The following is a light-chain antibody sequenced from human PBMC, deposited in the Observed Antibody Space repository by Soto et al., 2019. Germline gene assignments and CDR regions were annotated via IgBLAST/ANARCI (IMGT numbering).Light chain of an antibody. CDR1: QSISSW. V-gene: IGKV1-5*01. CDR3: QQYNSYSLIT. Sequence: DIQMTQSPSTLSASVGDRVTITCRASQSISSWLAWYQQKPGKAPKLLIYDASSLESGGPSRFSGSGSGTEFTLTISSLQPDDFATYYCQQYNSYSLITFGPGTKVDIK. CDR2: DAS. J-gene: IGKJ3*01.